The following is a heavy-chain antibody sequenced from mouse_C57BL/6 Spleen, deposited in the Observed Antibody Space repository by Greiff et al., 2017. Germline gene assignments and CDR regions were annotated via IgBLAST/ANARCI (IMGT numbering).Heavy chain of an antibody. CDR3: ASPSYYSNYDYFDY. Sequence: VQLQQSGPELVKPGASVKISCKASGYAFSSSWMNWVKQRPGKGLEWIGRIYPGDGDTNYNGKFKGKATLTADKSSSTAYMQLSSLTSEDSAVYFCASPSYYSNYDYFDYWGQGTTLTVSS. V-gene: IGHV1-82*01. CDR2: IYPGDGDT. D-gene: IGHD2-5*01. J-gene: IGHJ2*01. CDR1: GYAFSSSW.